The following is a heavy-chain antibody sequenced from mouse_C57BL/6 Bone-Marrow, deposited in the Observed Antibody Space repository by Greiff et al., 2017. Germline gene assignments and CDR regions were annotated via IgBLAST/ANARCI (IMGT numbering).Heavy chain of an antibody. D-gene: IGHD2-3*01. Sequence: DVKLVESGGGLVKPGGSLKLSCAASGFTFSSYAMSWVRQTPEKRLEWVATISDGGSYTYYPDNVKGRFTISRDNAKNNLYLQMSHLKSEDTAMYYCARVGYYEEVFAYWGQGTLVTVSA. CDR3: ARVGYYEEVFAY. CDR2: ISDGGSYT. V-gene: IGHV5-4*03. CDR1: GFTFSSYA. J-gene: IGHJ3*01.